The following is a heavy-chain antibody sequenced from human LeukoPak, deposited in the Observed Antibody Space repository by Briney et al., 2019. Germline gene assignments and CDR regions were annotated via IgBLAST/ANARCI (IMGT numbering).Heavy chain of an antibody. CDR1: GFTFSSYW. J-gene: IGHJ4*02. CDR2: IKPVGSEK. D-gene: IGHD3-10*01. Sequence: GGSLRLSCAASGFTFSSYWMSWVRQSPGKGLEWVANIKPVGSEKNFMDSVKGGFTISRDNAKNALYLEMNSLRAEDTAEYFCARERMYSGSGSTSPYYDYWGQGTLVTVSS. CDR3: ARERMYSGSGSTSPYYDY. V-gene: IGHV3-7*01.